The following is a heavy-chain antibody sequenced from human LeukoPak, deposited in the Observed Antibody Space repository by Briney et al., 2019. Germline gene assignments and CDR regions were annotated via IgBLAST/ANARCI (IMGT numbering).Heavy chain of an antibody. Sequence: GGSLRLSCAASGFTFSSYWMHWVRQAPGKGLVWVSRINSDGSSTSYADSVKGRFTISRDNAKNTLYLQMNSLRAEDTAVYYCASNPDEYYYDSSGYYESWGQGTLVTVSS. CDR1: GFTFSSYW. V-gene: IGHV3-74*01. D-gene: IGHD3-22*01. CDR3: ASNPDEYYYDSSGYYES. J-gene: IGHJ5*02. CDR2: INSDGSST.